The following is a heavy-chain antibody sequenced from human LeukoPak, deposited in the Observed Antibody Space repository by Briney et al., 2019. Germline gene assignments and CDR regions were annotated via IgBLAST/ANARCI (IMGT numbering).Heavy chain of an antibody. J-gene: IGHJ4*02. D-gene: IGHD3-10*01. CDR2: INHSGST. Sequence: SETLSLTCAVYGGSFSGYYWSWIRQPPGKGLEWIGEINHSGSTNYNPSLKSRVTISVDTSKNQFSLKLSSVTAADTAVYYCARDPYGSGSYPDYWGQGTLVTVSS. CDR3: ARDPYGSGSYPDY. V-gene: IGHV4-34*01. CDR1: GGSFSGYY.